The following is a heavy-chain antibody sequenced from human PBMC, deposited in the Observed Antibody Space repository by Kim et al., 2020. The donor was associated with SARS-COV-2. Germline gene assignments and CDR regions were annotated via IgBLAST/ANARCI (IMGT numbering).Heavy chain of an antibody. J-gene: IGHJ6*02. CDR2: VDGSGTTT. V-gene: IGHV3-23*01. CDR3: ARDRNYISGTSPYGMES. D-gene: IGHD3-10*01. CDR1: GFLFSGYG. Sequence: GGSLRLSCKASGFLFSGYGINWVRQAPGKGLEWVSSVDGSGTTTYSADTVRGRFIISRDNPKSTVFLHMYSLRVNDSAVYYCARDRNYISGTSPYGMESWGQGATVAVSS.